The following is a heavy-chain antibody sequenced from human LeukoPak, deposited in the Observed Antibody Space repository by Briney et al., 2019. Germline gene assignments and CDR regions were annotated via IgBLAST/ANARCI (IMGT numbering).Heavy chain of an antibody. CDR3: AGLGATNGEYYYGMDV. J-gene: IGHJ6*02. CDR2: IGSSSSTI. Sequence: GGSLGLSCAASGFTFNNYYMSWVRQAPGKGLECVSCIGSSSSTIYYADSVKGRFTISRDKAKNSLYLQMNALRAEDTAVYYCAGLGATNGEYYYGMDVWGQGTTVTVSS. V-gene: IGHV3-48*01. D-gene: IGHD5-12*01. CDR1: GFTFNNYY.